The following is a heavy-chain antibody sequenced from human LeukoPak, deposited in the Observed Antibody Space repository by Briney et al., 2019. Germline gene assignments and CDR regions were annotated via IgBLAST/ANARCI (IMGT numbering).Heavy chain of an antibody. D-gene: IGHD3-16*02. CDR3: AHRNYDYVWGSYRHSYFDY. J-gene: IGHJ4*02. CDR2: IEWDDDK. CDR1: GFSLSTSGMC. V-gene: IGHV2-70*12. Sequence: SGPALVKPTQTLTLTCTFSGFSLSTSGMCVSWIRQPPGKAPEWLARIEWDDDKYYSTSLKTRLTISKDTSKNQVVLTMTNMDPVDTATYYCAHRNYDYVWGSYRHSYFDYWGQGTLVTVSS.